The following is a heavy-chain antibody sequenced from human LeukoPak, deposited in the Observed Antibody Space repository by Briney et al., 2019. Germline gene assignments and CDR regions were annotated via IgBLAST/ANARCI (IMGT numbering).Heavy chain of an antibody. CDR1: GGTFSRHA. D-gene: IGHD3-22*01. CDR2: IIPIFGTA. J-gene: IGHJ5*02. CDR3: ARTTLYYDSSGYYPSPVGP. V-gene: IGHV1-69*13. Sequence: SVKVSCKTSGGTFSRHAISWVRQAPGQGLEWMGGIIPIFGTANYAQKFQGRVTITADESTSTAYMELSSLRSEDTAVYYCARTTLYYDSSGYYPSPVGPWGQGTLVTVSS.